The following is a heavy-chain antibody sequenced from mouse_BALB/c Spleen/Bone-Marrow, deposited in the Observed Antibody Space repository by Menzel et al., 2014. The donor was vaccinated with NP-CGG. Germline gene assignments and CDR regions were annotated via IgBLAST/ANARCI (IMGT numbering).Heavy chain of an antibody. CDR1: GFNIKDTY. J-gene: IGHJ2*01. CDR3: ASYVYGYYFDY. Sequence: DVKLVESGAELVKPGASVKLSCTASGFNIKDTYIHWVKQRPEQGLEWIGRIDPANDNTKYDPKFQGKATITADTSSSTAYLQLSSLTPEDTAVYYCASYVYGYYFDYWGQGTTLTVSS. V-gene: IGHV14-3*02. D-gene: IGHD2-2*01. CDR2: IDPANDNT.